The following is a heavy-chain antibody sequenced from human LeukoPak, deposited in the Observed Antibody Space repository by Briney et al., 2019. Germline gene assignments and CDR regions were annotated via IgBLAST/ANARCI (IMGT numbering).Heavy chain of an antibody. V-gene: IGHV3-21*01. CDR1: GFTFSSYS. D-gene: IGHD1-14*01. Sequence: GGSLRFSCAASGFTFSSYSMNWVRQAPGKGLEWVSSISGSSSYIYYADSVKGRFTISRDNAKNSLYLQMNSLRAEDTAVYYCARAARNLLSAFDIWGQGTMVTVSS. J-gene: IGHJ3*02. CDR3: ARAARNLLSAFDI. CDR2: ISGSSSYI.